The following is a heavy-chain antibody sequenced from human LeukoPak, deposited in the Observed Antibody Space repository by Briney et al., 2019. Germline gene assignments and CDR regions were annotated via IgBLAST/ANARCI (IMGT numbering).Heavy chain of an antibody. J-gene: IGHJ4*02. CDR2: IHDSGRT. CDR1: GGSVSSYY. Sequence: PSETLSLTCSVSGGSVSSYYWSWIRQSPGKGLEWIGYIHDSGRTNYNPSLKSRVAGFVDTSKNQVSLRLSSVTAADTAVYYCARHGTISSESYFDYWGQGALVTVSS. CDR3: ARHGTISSESYFDY. D-gene: IGHD1-14*01. V-gene: IGHV4-59*08.